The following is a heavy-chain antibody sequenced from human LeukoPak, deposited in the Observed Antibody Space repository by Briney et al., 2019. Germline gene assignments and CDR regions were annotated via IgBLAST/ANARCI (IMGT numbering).Heavy chain of an antibody. V-gene: IGHV1-69*13. CDR1: GGTFSSYA. D-gene: IGHD5-12*01. Sequence: SVKVSCKASGGTFSSYAISWVRQAPRQGLEWMGGIIPIFGTANYAQKFQGRVTITADESTSTAYMELSSLRSEDTAVYYCARLFGYSGYVTSNWFDPWGQGTLVTVSS. J-gene: IGHJ5*02. CDR3: ARLFGYSGYVTSNWFDP. CDR2: IIPIFGTA.